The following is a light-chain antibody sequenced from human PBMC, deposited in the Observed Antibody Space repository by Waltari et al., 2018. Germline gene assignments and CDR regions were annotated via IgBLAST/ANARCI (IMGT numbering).Light chain of an antibody. Sequence: QSALTQPRSVSGSPGQSVTISCTGTRSDVGGYNYVSWYQQHPGKAPKPMVYAVSKRPSGVPDRFSGSKSGNTASLTISGLQAEDEADYYCCSYAGSYVFGTGTKVTVL. CDR3: CSYAGSYV. J-gene: IGLJ1*01. V-gene: IGLV2-11*01. CDR1: RSDVGGYNY. CDR2: AVS.